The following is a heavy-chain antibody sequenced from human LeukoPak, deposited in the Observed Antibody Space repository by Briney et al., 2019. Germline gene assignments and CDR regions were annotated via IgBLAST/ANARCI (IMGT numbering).Heavy chain of an antibody. CDR3: ARASELDAFDI. V-gene: IGHV3-7*01. J-gene: IGHJ3*02. D-gene: IGHD3-10*01. CDR2: IKQDGSEK. CDR1: GFTFSSCW. Sequence: GGSLRLSCAASGFTFSSCWMSWVRQAPGKGLEWVANIKQDGSEKYYVDSVKGRFTISRDNAKNSLYLQMNSLRAEDTAVYYCARASELDAFDIWGQGTMVTVSS.